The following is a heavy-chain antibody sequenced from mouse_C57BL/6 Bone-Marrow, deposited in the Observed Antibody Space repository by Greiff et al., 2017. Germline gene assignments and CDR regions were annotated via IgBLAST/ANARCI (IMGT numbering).Heavy chain of an antibody. CDR2: IYPGNSDT. D-gene: IGHD2-1*01. CDR3: TREIYYGNPYYYAMDY. CDR1: GYTFTSYW. J-gene: IGHJ4*01. V-gene: IGHV1-5*01. Sequence: EVHLVESGTVLARPGASVKMSCKTSGYTFTSYWMHWVKQRPGQGLEWIGAIYPGNSDTSYNQKFKGKAKLTAVTSASTAYMELSSLTNEDSAVYYCTREIYYGNPYYYAMDYWGQGTSVTVSS.